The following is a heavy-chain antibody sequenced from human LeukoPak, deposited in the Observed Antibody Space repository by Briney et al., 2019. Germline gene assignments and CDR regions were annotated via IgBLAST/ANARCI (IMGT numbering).Heavy chain of an antibody. CDR1: GFTFSSYA. CDR3: AKVGQWLDRGYFDY. Sequence: GGSLRLSCAASGFTFSSYAMSCVRQAPGKGLEWVSAISGSGGSTYYADSVKGRFTISRDNSKNTLYLQMNSLRAEDTAVYYCAKVGQWLDRGYFDYWGQGTLVTVSS. CDR2: ISGSGGST. V-gene: IGHV3-23*01. D-gene: IGHD6-19*01. J-gene: IGHJ4*02.